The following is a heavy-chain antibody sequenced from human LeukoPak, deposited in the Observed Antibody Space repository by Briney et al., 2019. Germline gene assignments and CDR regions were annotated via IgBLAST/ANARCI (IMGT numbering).Heavy chain of an antibody. CDR2: IYPGDSDT. D-gene: IGHD3-22*01. Sequence: ESLKISCKGSGYSFTSYWIGWVRQMPGKGLEWMGIIYPGDSDTRYSPSFQGQVTISADKSISTAYLQCSSLKASDTAMYYCARLSDSSGYWEYYFDYWGQGTLVTVSS. V-gene: IGHV5-51*01. J-gene: IGHJ4*02. CDR1: GYSFTSYW. CDR3: ARLSDSSGYWEYYFDY.